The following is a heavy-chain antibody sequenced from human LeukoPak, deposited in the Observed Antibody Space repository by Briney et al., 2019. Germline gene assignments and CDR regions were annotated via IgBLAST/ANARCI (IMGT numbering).Heavy chain of an antibody. CDR3: TIDRPQYYYDSSGYYPFDY. V-gene: IGHV3-15*01. D-gene: IGHD3-22*01. CDR2: IKSKTDGGTT. Sequence: PGGSLRLSCAASGFTFSNAWMSWVRQAPGKGLEWVGRIKSKTDGGTTDYAAPVKGRFTISRDDSKNTLYLQMNSLKAEDTAVYYCTIDRPQYYYDSSGYYPFDYWGQGTLVTVSS. CDR1: GFTFSNAW. J-gene: IGHJ4*02.